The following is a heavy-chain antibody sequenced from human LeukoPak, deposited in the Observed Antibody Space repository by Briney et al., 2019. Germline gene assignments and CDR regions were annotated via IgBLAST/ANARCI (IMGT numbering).Heavy chain of an antibody. Sequence: PSETLSLTCTVSGGSISSGSYYWSWIRQPAGKGLEWIGRIYTSGSTNYNPSLKSRVTISVDTSKNQFSLKLSSVAAADTAVYYCARDLAAALPDAFDIWGQGTMVTVSS. V-gene: IGHV4-61*02. CDR3: ARDLAAALPDAFDI. J-gene: IGHJ3*02. CDR2: IYTSGST. D-gene: IGHD6-13*01. CDR1: GGSISSGSYY.